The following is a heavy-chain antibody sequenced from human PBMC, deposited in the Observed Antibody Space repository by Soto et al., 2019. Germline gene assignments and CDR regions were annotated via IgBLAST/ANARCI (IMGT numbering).Heavy chain of an antibody. Sequence: ELQLLESGGGLVQRGGSLRLSCAASGFTLSRHAMSWVRQAPGKGLEWVSGIGSSGVSTYYADSVKGRFTVSRDNSKNTLYLQMNSLRAEDTAVYYCAKIPWFAEFFDSWGQGTLVTVSS. V-gene: IGHV3-23*01. CDR3: AKIPWFAEFFDS. D-gene: IGHD3-10*01. CDR1: GFTLSRHA. J-gene: IGHJ4*02. CDR2: IGSSGVST.